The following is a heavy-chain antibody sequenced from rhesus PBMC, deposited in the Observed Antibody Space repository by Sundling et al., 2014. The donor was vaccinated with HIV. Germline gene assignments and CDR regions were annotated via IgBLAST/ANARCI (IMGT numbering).Heavy chain of an antibody. Sequence: QLQLQESGPGLVKPSETLSVTCAVSGGSISSYSWNWIRQAPGKGLEWIGYIYGSGGSTHYNPSLKSRVTLSVNMSKNQFSLRLNSVTAADTAVYYCAREDWGSKWYFDLWGPGTPTHHLL. D-gene: IGHD3-3*01. CDR1: GGSISSYS. V-gene: IGHV4-169*02. J-gene: IGHJ2*01. CDR3: AREDWGSKWYFDL. CDR2: IYGSGGST.